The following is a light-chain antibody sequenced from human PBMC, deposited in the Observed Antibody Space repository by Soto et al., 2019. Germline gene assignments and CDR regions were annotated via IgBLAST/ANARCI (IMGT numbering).Light chain of an antibody. CDR3: QQYNRWPFT. CDR2: GAS. V-gene: IGKV3-15*01. CDR1: QSVLSN. J-gene: IGKJ3*01. Sequence: EMVMTQSPVTLSVSPGESATLSCRASQSVLSNLAWYQQKPGQAPRLLIYGASTRATGIPDRFSGSGSGTEFTLTISSLQSGDFAVYYCQQYNRWPFTFGPGTKVDIK.